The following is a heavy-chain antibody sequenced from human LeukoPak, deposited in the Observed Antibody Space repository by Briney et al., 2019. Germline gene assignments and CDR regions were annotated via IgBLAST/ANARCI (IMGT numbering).Heavy chain of an antibody. V-gene: IGHV4-4*07. CDR1: GGSISSSY. Sequence: SETLSLTCTVSGGSISSSYWSWIRRPAGKGLEWIGRISTSGSTNYNPSLRSRVAMSVDTSKNQFSLKLSSVTAADTAVYYCARGYGDYDYWGQGTLVTVSS. D-gene: IGHD4-17*01. CDR2: ISTSGST. CDR3: ARGYGDYDY. J-gene: IGHJ4*02.